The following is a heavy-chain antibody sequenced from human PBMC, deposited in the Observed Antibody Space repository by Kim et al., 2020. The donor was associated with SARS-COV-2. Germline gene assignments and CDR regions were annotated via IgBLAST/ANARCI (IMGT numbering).Heavy chain of an antibody. Sequence: GGSLRLSCAASGFTFSSYSMNWVRQAPGKGLEWVSSISSSSSYIYYADSVKGRFTISRDNAKNSLYLQMNSLRAEDTAEYYCARGATVTPFDYWGQGTLVTVSS. CDR1: GFTFSSYS. D-gene: IGHD4-17*01. CDR2: ISSSSSYI. CDR3: ARGATVTPFDY. V-gene: IGHV3-21*01. J-gene: IGHJ4*02.